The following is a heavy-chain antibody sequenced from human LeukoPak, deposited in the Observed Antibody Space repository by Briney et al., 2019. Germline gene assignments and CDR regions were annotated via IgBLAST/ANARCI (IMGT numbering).Heavy chain of an antibody. CDR2: INWNGGST. CDR1: GFSFDDYG. J-gene: IGHJ4*02. D-gene: IGHD6-13*01. V-gene: IGHV3-20*04. CDR3: AKSSSWYEQTFDY. Sequence: GGSLRLSCAASGFSFDDYGMSWVRQAPGKGLEWVSGINWNGGSTGYADSVKGRFTISRDNAKNSLYLQMNSLRAEDTALYYCAKSSSWYEQTFDYWGQGTLVTVSS.